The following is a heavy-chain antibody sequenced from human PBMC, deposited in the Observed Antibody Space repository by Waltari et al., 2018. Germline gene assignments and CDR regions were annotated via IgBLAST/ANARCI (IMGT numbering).Heavy chain of an antibody. CDR3: ARTALSGTTGWFDP. Sequence: QVQLQESGPGLVKPSQTLSLTCTVSGGSISSGGYYWSWIRQHPGKGLEWIGYIYYSGTTYYNPSLKSRVTISVDTSKNQFSLKLSSVTAADTAVYYCARTALSGTTGWFDPWGQGTLVTVSS. D-gene: IGHD1-7*01. CDR2: IYYSGTT. V-gene: IGHV4-31*03. CDR1: GGSISSGGYY. J-gene: IGHJ5*02.